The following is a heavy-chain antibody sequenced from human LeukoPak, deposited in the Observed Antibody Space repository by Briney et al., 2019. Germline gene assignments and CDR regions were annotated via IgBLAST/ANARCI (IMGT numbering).Heavy chain of an antibody. CDR2: TYHSGST. Sequence: PSETLSLTCAVYGGSFSGYYWSWIRQSPGKGLEWIGETYHSGSTNYNPSLKSRVTISVDTSKNQFSLKLTSVTAADTAVYYCARSVGSGSYFDYWGQGILVTVSS. CDR1: GGSFSGYY. V-gene: IGHV4-34*01. D-gene: IGHD3-10*01. J-gene: IGHJ4*02. CDR3: ARSVGSGSYFDY.